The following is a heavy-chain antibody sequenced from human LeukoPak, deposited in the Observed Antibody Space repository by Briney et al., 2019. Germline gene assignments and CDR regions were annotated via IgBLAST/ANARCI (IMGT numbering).Heavy chain of an antibody. Sequence: GGSLRLSCTASGFTFGDYAMSWVRQAPGKGLEWVGFIRSKAYGGTTEYAASVKGRFTISRDDSKSIAYLQMSSLKTEDTAVYYCTRVGVVRGVISSYFDYWGQGTLVTVSS. CDR3: TRVGVVRGVISSYFDY. CDR1: GFTFGDYA. V-gene: IGHV3-49*04. CDR2: IRSKAYGGTT. D-gene: IGHD3-10*01. J-gene: IGHJ4*02.